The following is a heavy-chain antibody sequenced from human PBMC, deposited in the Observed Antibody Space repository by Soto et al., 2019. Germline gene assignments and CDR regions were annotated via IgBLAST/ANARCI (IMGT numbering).Heavy chain of an antibody. CDR2: INHSGST. V-gene: IGHV4-34*01. Sequence: SETLSLTCTVSGGSISSYYWSWIRQPPGKGLEWIGEINHSGSTNYNPSLKSRVTISVGTSKNQFSLKLSSVTAADTAVYYCARGGVGNYYYYYYMDVWGKGTTVTVSS. J-gene: IGHJ6*03. CDR1: GGSISSYY. CDR3: ARGGVGNYYYYYYMDV. D-gene: IGHD3-10*01.